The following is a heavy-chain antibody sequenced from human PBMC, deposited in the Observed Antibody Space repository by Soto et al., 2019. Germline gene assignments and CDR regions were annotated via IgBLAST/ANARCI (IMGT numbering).Heavy chain of an antibody. D-gene: IGHD3-3*01. CDR3: ARESRYYDFWSGFHGTRSQYYYYGMDV. Sequence: PSESLSLACTVSGGSISSGGYYWRWIRQHPGKGLEWIGYIYYSGSTYYNPSLKSRVTISVDTSKNQFSLKLSSVTAADTAVYYCARESRYYDFWSGFHGTRSQYYYYGMDVWGQGTTVTVS. V-gene: IGHV4-31*03. J-gene: IGHJ6*02. CDR1: GGSISSGGYY. CDR2: IYYSGST.